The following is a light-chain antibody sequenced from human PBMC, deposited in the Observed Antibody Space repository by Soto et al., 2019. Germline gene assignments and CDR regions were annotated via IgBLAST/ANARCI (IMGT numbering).Light chain of an antibody. CDR1: SGHSSYA. CDR3: QTWDTGARVV. V-gene: IGLV4-69*01. J-gene: IGLJ2*01. CDR2: LSSDGSH. Sequence: QLVLTQSPSASASLGASVKLTCTLSSGHSSYAIAWHQQQPEKGPRYLMKLSSDGSHSKGDGIPDLFSGSSSGAERYLTISSLLSEDEADYYCQTWDTGARVVFGGGTKLTVL.